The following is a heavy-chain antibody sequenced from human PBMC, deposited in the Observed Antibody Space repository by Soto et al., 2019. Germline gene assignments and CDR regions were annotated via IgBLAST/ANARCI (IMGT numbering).Heavy chain of an antibody. V-gene: IGHV3-48*01. J-gene: IGHJ4*02. CDR1: GFTFSNFG. CDR2: ISSSSTTI. Sequence: EVQLVESGGGLVQPGGSLRLSCEASGFTFSNFGINWVRQAPGKGLEWVSHISSSSTTIYYAVSVKGRFTISRDNAKNSLYLQMSSLRGEDTAVYYCATSFITTIGTTAWGQGTLVTVSS. CDR3: ATSFITTIGTTA. D-gene: IGHD1-1*01.